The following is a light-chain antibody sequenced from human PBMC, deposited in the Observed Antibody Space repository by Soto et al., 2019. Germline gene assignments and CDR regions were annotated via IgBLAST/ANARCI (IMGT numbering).Light chain of an antibody. J-gene: IGKJ4*01. CDR1: QSVSSSY. CDR2: GAS. V-gene: IGKV3D-20*02. CDR3: QQRSNGPPLT. Sequence: EIVLTQSPGTLSLSPGERATLSCRASQSVSSSYLAWYQQKPGQAPRLLIYGASSRATGIPDRFSGSGSGTDFTLTISRLEPEDFAVYYCQQRSNGPPLTFGGGTKVDIK.